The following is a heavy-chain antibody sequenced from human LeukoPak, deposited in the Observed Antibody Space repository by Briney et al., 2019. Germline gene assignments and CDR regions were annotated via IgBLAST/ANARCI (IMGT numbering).Heavy chain of an antibody. CDR3: AKWDGY. D-gene: IGHD1-26*01. Sequence: GGSLRLSCAASGFTFDDYAMHWVRQAPGKGLEWVSGISWNSGSIGYADSAKGRFTISRDNAKNSLYLQMNSLRAEDTALYYCAKWDGYWGQGTLVTVSS. V-gene: IGHV3-9*01. J-gene: IGHJ4*02. CDR1: GFTFDDYA. CDR2: ISWNSGSI.